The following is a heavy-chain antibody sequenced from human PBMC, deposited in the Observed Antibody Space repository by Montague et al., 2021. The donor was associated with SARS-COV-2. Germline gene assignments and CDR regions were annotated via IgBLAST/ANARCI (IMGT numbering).Heavy chain of an antibody. Sequence: SLRLSCAASGFTFNNYWMHWVRQAPGKGLVWVSRINGDGNGRNYAESVKGRFTISRDNPKKTLYLQMNSLRAEDTAVYYCANYDSSSYVSLGYWGQGTLVTVSS. D-gene: IGHD3-22*01. CDR2: INGDGNGR. CDR1: GFTFNNYW. CDR3: ANYDSSSYVSLGY. V-gene: IGHV3-74*01. J-gene: IGHJ4*02.